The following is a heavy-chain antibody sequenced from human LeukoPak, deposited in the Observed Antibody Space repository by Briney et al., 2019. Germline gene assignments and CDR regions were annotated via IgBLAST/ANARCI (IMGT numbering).Heavy chain of an antibody. Sequence: GESLKISCKASGYRFTNYWIGWVRQMPGKGLEWMGVIYPGDSDTRYSPSFQGRVTISADKSISTAYLQWSSLKASDTAMYYCARGSGSYFDHWGQGTLVTVSS. CDR2: IYPGDSDT. CDR1: GYRFTNYW. CDR3: ARGSGSYFDH. D-gene: IGHD3-10*01. V-gene: IGHV5-51*01. J-gene: IGHJ4*02.